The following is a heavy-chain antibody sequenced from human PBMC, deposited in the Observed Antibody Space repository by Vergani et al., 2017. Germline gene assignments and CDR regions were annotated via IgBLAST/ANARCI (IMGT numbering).Heavy chain of an antibody. J-gene: IGHJ4*02. D-gene: IGHD4-17*01. CDR1: GGTFSSYG. CDR3: AKDMTTVTTGDHFDY. Sequence: QVQLVQSGAEVKKPGSSVKVSCKASGGTFSSYGISWVRQAPGQGLEWMGRIIPIFGTANYAQKFKGRVTITADKSPSTAYMELSSLRSEDTAVYYCAKDMTTVTTGDHFDYWGQGTLVTVSS. CDR2: IIPIFGTA. V-gene: IGHV1-69*14.